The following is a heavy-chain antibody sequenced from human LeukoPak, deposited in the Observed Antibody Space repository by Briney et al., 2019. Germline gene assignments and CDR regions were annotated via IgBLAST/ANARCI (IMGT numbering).Heavy chain of an antibody. V-gene: IGHV1-18*01. J-gene: IGHJ6*02. CDR2: ISAYNGNT. D-gene: IGHD1-14*01. CDR3: ARDSPQPELYYYYGMDV. CDR1: GYTFTSYG. Sequence: ASVKVSCKASGYTFTSYGISWVRQAPGQGLEWMGWISAYNGNTNYAQKLQSRVTMTTDTSTSTAYMELRSLRSDDTAVYYCARDSPQPELYYYYGMDVWGQGTTVTVSS.